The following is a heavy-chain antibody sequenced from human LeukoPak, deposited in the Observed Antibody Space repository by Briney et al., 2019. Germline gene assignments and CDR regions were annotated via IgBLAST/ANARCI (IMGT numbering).Heavy chain of an antibody. CDR3: ARGGGGSWYWLDY. V-gene: IGHV3-30*19. CDR2: ISFDGSNK. D-gene: IGHD6-13*01. Sequence: GGSLRLSCTASGFTFSSYGMHWVRQAPGKGLEWVAVISFDGSNKYYADSVKGRLTISRDNSKNTLYLQMNSLRAEDTAVYYCARGGGGSWYWLDYWGQGTLGTVSS. J-gene: IGHJ4*02. CDR1: GFTFSSYG.